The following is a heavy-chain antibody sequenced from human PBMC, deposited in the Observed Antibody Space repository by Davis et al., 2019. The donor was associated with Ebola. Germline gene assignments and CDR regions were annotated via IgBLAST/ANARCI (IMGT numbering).Heavy chain of an antibody. CDR1: GFTFSSYG. Sequence: GESLKISCAASGFTFSSYGMHWVRQAPGKGLEWVAVISYDGSNKYYADSVKGRFTISRDNSKNTLYLQMNSLRAKDTAVYYCAKAPRYYYDSSGITKTSPIDYWGQGTLVIVSS. J-gene: IGHJ4*02. V-gene: IGHV3-30*18. D-gene: IGHD3-22*01. CDR3: AKAPRYYYDSSGITKTSPIDY. CDR2: ISYDGSNK.